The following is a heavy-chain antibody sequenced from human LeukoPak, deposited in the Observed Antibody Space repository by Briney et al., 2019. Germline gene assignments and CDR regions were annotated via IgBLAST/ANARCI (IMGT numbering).Heavy chain of an antibody. D-gene: IGHD6-13*01. Sequence: ASVKVSCKASGYTFTGYYMHWVRQAPGQGLEWMGRINPNSGGTNYAQKFQGRVTMTRDTSISTAYMELSRLRSDDTAVYYCARLSSSWRGYNWLDPWGQGTLVTVSS. V-gene: IGHV1-2*06. CDR2: INPNSGGT. J-gene: IGHJ5*02. CDR3: ARLSSSWRGYNWLDP. CDR1: GYTFTGYY.